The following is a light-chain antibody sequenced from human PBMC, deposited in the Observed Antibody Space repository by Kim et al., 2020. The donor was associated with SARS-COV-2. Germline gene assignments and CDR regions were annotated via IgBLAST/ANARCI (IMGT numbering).Light chain of an antibody. CDR2: DNN. V-gene: IGLV1-51*01. J-gene: IGLJ3*02. Sequence: GQKVIISCSGKSSNIGHNYVSWYQNLPGTVPKLLIYDNNKRPSGIPDRFSGSKSDTSATLGITGLQTGDEADYYCGTWDSNLRAVVFGGGTQLTVL. CDR1: SSNIGHNY. CDR3: GTWDSNLRAVV.